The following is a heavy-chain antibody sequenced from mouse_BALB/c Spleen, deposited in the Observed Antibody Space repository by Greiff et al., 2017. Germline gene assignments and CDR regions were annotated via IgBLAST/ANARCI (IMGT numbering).Heavy chain of an antibody. D-gene: IGHD1-1*01. CDR2: INPSTGYT. CDR3: ARYYYGSSGAMDY. J-gene: IGHJ4*01. Sequence: QVQLQQSGAELMKPGASVKISCKATGYTFSSYWIEWVKQRPGQGLEWIGYINPSTGYTEYNQKFKDKATLTADKSSSTAYMQLSSLTSEDSAVYYCARYYYGSSGAMDYWGQGTSVTVSS. CDR1: GYTFSSYW. V-gene: IGHV1S26*01.